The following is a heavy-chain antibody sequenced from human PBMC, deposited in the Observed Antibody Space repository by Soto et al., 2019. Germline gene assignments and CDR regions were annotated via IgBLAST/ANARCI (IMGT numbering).Heavy chain of an antibody. V-gene: IGHV4-30-2*01. D-gene: IGHD3-10*01. CDR2: MYHSGTF. CDR3: ARAQFYSGSGNYNNLMFDA. CDR1: GGSIGGVGYS. J-gene: IGHJ5*02. Sequence: LSLTCAVSGGSIGGVGYSWSWIRQPPGGGLEWIGYMYHSGTFLKSPSLKTRLTMSLDMSKNQFSLTLNSMTAADTAVYYCARAQFYSGSGNYNNLMFDAWGQGIQVTVPQ.